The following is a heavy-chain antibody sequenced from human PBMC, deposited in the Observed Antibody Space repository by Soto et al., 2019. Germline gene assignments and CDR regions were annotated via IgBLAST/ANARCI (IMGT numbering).Heavy chain of an antibody. D-gene: IGHD5-12*01. CDR3: ARDRDWGDGYNYDGY. J-gene: IGHJ4*02. CDR2: IIPIFGTA. Sequence: QVQMVQSGAEVKKPGSSVKVSCKASGGTFSSYAISWVRQAPGQGLEWMGGIIPIFGTANYAQKFQGRVTSTADESTSTAYMELSSLRSEDTAVYYCARDRDWGDGYNYDGYWGQGTLVTVSS. V-gene: IGHV1-69*01. CDR1: GGTFSSYA.